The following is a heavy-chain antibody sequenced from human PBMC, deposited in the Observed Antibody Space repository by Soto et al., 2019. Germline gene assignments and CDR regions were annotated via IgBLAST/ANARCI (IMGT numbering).Heavy chain of an antibody. J-gene: IGHJ4*02. CDR1: GLTFSSSW. Sequence: EVQLVESGGGLVQPGGSLRLSCAVSGLTFSSSWMSWVRQAPGKGLEWVANIKEDGSAKYYVDSVKGRFTISSDNATNSLYLRMNSLRAEATAVYYCARDWAYSSSWYPSDYWGQGTLVTVSS. V-gene: IGHV3-7*01. CDR3: ARDWAYSSSWYPSDY. CDR2: IKEDGSAK. D-gene: IGHD6-13*01.